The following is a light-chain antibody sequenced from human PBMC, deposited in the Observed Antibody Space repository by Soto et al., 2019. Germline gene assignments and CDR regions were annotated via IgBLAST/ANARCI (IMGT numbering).Light chain of an antibody. Sequence: QSVLTQPPSTSGTPGQRVTISCSGGSSNIGTYTVSWYQQFPETAPKLLIYGSNQRPSGVPDRFSGSKSGTSASLSIGGLQSEDEADYCCAAWDDSLNGPTFGGGTKLTVL. CDR2: GSN. CDR1: SSNIGTYT. CDR3: AAWDDSLNGPT. J-gene: IGLJ2*01. V-gene: IGLV1-44*01.